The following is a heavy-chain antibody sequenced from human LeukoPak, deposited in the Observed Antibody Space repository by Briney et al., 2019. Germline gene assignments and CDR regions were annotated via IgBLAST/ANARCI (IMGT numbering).Heavy chain of an antibody. V-gene: IGHV2-70*11. Sequence: SGPTLVNPTQTLTLTCTFSGFSLSTSGMCVSWIRQPPGKALEWLARIDWDDDKYYSTSLKTRLTISKDTSKNQVVLTMTNMDPEDTATYYCARTPGYGDSTIGYFDYWGQGTLVTVSS. J-gene: IGHJ4*02. CDR3: ARTPGYGDSTIGYFDY. D-gene: IGHD4-17*01. CDR1: GFSLSTSGMC. CDR2: IDWDDDK.